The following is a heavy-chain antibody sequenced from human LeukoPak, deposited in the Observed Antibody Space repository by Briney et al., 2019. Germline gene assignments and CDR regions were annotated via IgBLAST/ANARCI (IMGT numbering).Heavy chain of an antibody. V-gene: IGHV4-61*01. CDR3: ARTVPAAFDYFDF. D-gene: IGHD2-2*01. Sequence: SETLSLTCTVSGGSFSSGSYYWSWIRQSPGKGLEWIGYISYSGSTNYNPSLKSRVTVSADTSKNQFSLKLSSVTAADTAVYYCARTVPAAFDYFDFWGQGALVTVSS. CDR1: GGSFSSGSYY. J-gene: IGHJ4*02. CDR2: ISYSGST.